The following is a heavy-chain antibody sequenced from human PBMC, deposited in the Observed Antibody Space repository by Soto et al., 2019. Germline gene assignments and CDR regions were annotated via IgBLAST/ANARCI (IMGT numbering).Heavy chain of an antibody. CDR3: ARMNAHCSGGSCYYFDY. V-gene: IGHV2-26*01. CDR2: IFSNDEK. J-gene: IGHJ4*02. CDR1: GFSLSNARMG. D-gene: IGHD2-15*01. Sequence: SGPTLVNPTETLTLTCTVSGFSLSNARMGVSWIRQPPGKALEWLAHIFSNDEKSYSTSLKSRLTISKDTSKSQVVLTMTNMDPVDTATYYCARMNAHCSGGSCYYFDYWGQGTLVTVSS.